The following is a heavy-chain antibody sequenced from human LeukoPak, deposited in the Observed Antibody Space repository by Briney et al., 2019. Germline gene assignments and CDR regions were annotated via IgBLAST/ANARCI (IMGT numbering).Heavy chain of an antibody. Sequence: PGGSLRLSCAASGFTFSNYWMSWVRQAPGKGLEWVSVLYSDGNTKYADSVQGRFTISRDNSKNTLYLEMNSLSPDDTAVYYCARGVEPLAANTLAYWGQGTLVTVSS. CDR3: ARGVEPLAANTLAY. V-gene: IGHV3-53*01. CDR2: LYSDGNT. CDR1: GFTFSNYW. D-gene: IGHD1-14*01. J-gene: IGHJ4*02.